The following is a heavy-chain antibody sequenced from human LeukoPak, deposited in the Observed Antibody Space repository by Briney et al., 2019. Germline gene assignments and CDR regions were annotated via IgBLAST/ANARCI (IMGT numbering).Heavy chain of an antibody. V-gene: IGHV3-48*03. J-gene: IGHJ4*02. CDR1: GFSFSSYE. D-gene: IGHD3-16*01. CDR2: ISSSGSTK. CDR3: AREGAGPGQPFDY. Sequence: GGSLRLSCAASGFSFSSYEMNWVRQAPGKGPEWVSYISSSGSTKYYADSVKGRFTISRDNGKNSLCLQMNSLRAEDTAVYYCAREGAGPGQPFDYWGQGTLVTVSS.